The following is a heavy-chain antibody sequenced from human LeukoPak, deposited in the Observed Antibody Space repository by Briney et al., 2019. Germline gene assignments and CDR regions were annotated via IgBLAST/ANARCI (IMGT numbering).Heavy chain of an antibody. Sequence: GGSLRLSCAASGFTFSDYYMSWIRQAPGKGLEWVSSISSSSSYIYYADSVKGRFTISRDNAKNSLYLQMNSLRAEDTAVYYCARRPYYYDSRAPPGYWGQGTLVTVSS. D-gene: IGHD3-22*01. J-gene: IGHJ4*02. CDR3: ARRPYYYDSRAPPGY. V-gene: IGHV3-11*06. CDR1: GFTFSDYY. CDR2: ISSSSSYI.